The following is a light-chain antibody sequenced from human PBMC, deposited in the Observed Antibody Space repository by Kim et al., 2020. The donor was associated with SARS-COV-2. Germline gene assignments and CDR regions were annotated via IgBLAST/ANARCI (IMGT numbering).Light chain of an antibody. CDR1: SLRSYY. CDR2: GKN. CDR3: NSRDSSGNHLM. V-gene: IGLV3-19*01. Sequence: ALGQTVRFTCQGDSLRSYYASWYQQKPGQAPVLVIYGKNNRPSGIPDRFSGSSSGNTASLTITGAQAEDEADYYCNSRDSSGNHLMFGGGTQLTVL. J-gene: IGLJ3*02.